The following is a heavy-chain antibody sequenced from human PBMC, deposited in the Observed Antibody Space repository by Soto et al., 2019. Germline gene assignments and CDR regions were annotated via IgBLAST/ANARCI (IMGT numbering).Heavy chain of an antibody. CDR1: GFTFSSYG. V-gene: IGHV3-30*03. CDR2: ISYDGSNK. CDR3: TRHSYYYGMDV. Sequence: QVQLVESGGGVVQPGRSLRLSCAASGFTFSSYGMHWVRQAPGKGLEWVAVISYDGSNKYYADSVKGRFTISRDNSKNTLYLQMNSLGAEDTAVYYCTRHSYYYGMDVWGQGTTVTVSS. J-gene: IGHJ6*02.